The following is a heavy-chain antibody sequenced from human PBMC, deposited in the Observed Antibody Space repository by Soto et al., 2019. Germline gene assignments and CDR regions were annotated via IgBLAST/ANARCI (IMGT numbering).Heavy chain of an antibody. Sequence: QVQLVESGGGVVQPGRSLRLSCAASGFTLSNYGMNWVRQAPGKGLEWVAVIWYDGSYKYDVDFVKGRFSIFRDTSKNTVYLQMNSLRGEDTAVYYCARGIWKNGYFDYWGQGTLVTVSS. CDR2: IWYDGSYK. D-gene: IGHD1-1*01. V-gene: IGHV3-33*01. CDR1: GFTLSNYG. J-gene: IGHJ4*02. CDR3: ARGIWKNGYFDY.